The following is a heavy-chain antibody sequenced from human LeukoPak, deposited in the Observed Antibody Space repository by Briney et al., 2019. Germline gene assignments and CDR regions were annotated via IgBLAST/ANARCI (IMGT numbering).Heavy chain of an antibody. D-gene: IGHD5-24*01. CDR2: IHPSGST. CDR3: TRGRDAYKGGNY. J-gene: IGHJ4*02. V-gene: IGHV4-34*01. Sequence: PSETLSLTCAVYGGSFSDYYWTWIRQPPGKGLEWIGEIHPSGSTNYNPSLTSRVSISIDTSKNQFSLKLNSVTAADTAVYYCTRGRDAYKGGNYWGQGTLVTVSS. CDR1: GGSFSDYY.